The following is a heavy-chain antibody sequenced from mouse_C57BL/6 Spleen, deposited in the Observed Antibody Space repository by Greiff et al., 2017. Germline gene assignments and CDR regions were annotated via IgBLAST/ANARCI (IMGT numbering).Heavy chain of an antibody. CDR1: GYTFTSYG. CDR2: IYPRSGNT. CDR3: AGDGGY. Sequence: VQLQQSGAELARPGASVKLSCKASGYTFTSYGISWVKQRTGQGLEWIGEIYPRSGNTYYNEKFKGKATLTADKSSSTAYMELRSLTSEDSAVYFCAGDGGYWGQGTTLTVSS. V-gene: IGHV1-81*01. D-gene: IGHD3-3*01. J-gene: IGHJ2*01.